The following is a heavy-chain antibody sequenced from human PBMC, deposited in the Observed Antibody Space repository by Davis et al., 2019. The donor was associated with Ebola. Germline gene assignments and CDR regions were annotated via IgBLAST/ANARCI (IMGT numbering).Heavy chain of an antibody. CDR2: INEDGSSR. CDR3: ARDLGRVTVGN. CDR1: GFTSSSYW. V-gene: IGHV3-7*03. J-gene: IGHJ4*02. Sequence: GESLKISCSGSGFTSSSYWMMWVRLAPGQGFDWVANINEDGSSRYYVDSVKGRFTISRDNAKASLYLQMNSLKTGDTAFYYCARDLGRVTVGNWGQGTLVTVSS. D-gene: IGHD4-17*01.